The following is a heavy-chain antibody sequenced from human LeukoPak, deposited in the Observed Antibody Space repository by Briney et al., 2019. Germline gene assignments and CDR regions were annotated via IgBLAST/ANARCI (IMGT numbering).Heavy chain of an antibody. D-gene: IGHD3-16*01. Sequence: GGSLRLSCAASGFTFSSYAMSWVRQAPGKGLEWVSAISGSGGSTYYADSVKGRFTISRDNSKNTLYLQMNSLRAEDAAVYYCAKDSYDYVWGSYDYWGQGTLVTVSS. V-gene: IGHV3-23*01. CDR3: AKDSYDYVWGSYDY. CDR2: ISGSGGST. CDR1: GFTFSSYA. J-gene: IGHJ4*02.